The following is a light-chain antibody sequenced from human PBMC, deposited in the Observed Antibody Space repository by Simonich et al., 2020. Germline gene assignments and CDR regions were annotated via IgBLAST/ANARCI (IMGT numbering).Light chain of an antibody. V-gene: IGLV2-11*01. CDR1: SSDVGGYNY. CDR3: CSYAGSYTRV. Sequence: QSALTQPRSVSGSPGQSVNISCTGTSSDVGGYNYVSWYQQPPGKAPKLMIYDVSKRPSGVPDRFSGSKSGNTASLTISGLQAEDEADYYCCSYAGSYTRVFGGGTKLTVL. J-gene: IGLJ3*02. CDR2: DVS.